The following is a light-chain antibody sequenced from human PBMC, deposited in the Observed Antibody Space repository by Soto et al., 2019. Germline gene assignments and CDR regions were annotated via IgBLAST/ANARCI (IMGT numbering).Light chain of an antibody. J-gene: IGKJ4*01. CDR3: QQFNNWPLT. CDR1: QSITSN. Sequence: EIVMTQSPATLSVSPGERATLSCRASQSITSNLAWYQQKPGQAPSLLIYGSSTRATGIPARFSGSGSGTEFTLTISSLQSEDFAVYYCQQFNNWPLTFGGGTKVDI. CDR2: GSS. V-gene: IGKV3-15*01.